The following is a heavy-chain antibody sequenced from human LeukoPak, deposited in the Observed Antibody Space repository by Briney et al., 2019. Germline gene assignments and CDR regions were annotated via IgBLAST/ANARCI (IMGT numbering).Heavy chain of an antibody. CDR1: GYTFTGYH. J-gene: IGHJ6*03. D-gene: IGHD3-3*01. Sequence: GASVKVSCKASGYTFTGYHIHWVRQAPGQGLEWMGWINPNSGGTSYAQEFQGRVTMTRDTSISTAYMELTRLRSDDTAVYYCARVYEAYYYYMDVWGKGTTVTISS. V-gene: IGHV1-2*02. CDR3: ARVYEAYYYYMDV. CDR2: INPNSGGT.